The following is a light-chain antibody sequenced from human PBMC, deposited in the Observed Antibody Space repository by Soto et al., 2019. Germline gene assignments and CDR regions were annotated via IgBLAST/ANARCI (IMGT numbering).Light chain of an antibody. CDR1: QRISSN. CDR2: GAS. Sequence: EIVMTQSPATLSVSPGERATLSCRASQRISSNLAWYHHKPGQAPRLLIYGASNRATGIPARFSGSGSGTEFTLTISSLQSEDFALYYCLQYNTWPRTFGGGTNVEI. J-gene: IGKJ4*01. V-gene: IGKV3-15*01. CDR3: LQYNTWPRT.